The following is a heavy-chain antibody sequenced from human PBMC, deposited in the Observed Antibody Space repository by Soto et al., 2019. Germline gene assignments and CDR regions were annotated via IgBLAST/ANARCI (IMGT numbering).Heavy chain of an antibody. D-gene: IGHD1-26*01. CDR2: INPKSGGT. CDR1: RDTFTANY. J-gene: IGHJ4*02. V-gene: IGHV1-2*02. CDR3: ARDLAKGGGSAGFDY. Sequence: ASVKVSCKASRDTFTANYIHWVRQAPEQGFEWMGWINPKSGGTKYPQKFQGRVTMTRDTSLSTVYMTLTRLTSDETAVYYCARDLAKGGGSAGFDYWGQGTLVTVSS.